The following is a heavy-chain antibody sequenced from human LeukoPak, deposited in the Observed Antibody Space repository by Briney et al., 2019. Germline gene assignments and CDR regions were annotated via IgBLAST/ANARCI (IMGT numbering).Heavy chain of an antibody. CDR2: ISSSSSYI. J-gene: IGHJ3*02. V-gene: IGHV3-21*01. Sequence: GGSLRLSCAASGFTFSSYSMNWVCQAPGKGLEWVSSISSSSSYIYYADSVKGRFTISRDNAKNSLYLQMNSLRAEDTAVYYCASLPVAADYRVFDAFDIWGQGTMVTVSS. D-gene: IGHD4/OR15-4a*01. CDR3: ASLPVAADYRVFDAFDI. CDR1: GFTFSSYS.